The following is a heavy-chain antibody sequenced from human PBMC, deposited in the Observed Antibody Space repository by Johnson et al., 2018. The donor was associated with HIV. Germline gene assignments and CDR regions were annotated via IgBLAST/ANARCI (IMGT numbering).Heavy chain of an antibody. J-gene: IGHJ3*02. D-gene: IGHD1-26*01. CDR2: INWNGGST. CDR3: AKDARTRWELEPDAFDI. Sequence: VQLVESGGGVVRPGGSLRLSCAASGLKFDDYGMSWVRQAPGKGLEWVSGINWNGGSTGSADSVKGRFTISRDNSKKTLYLQMNSLRAEDTAVYYCAKDARTRWELEPDAFDIWGQGTKVTVSS. V-gene: IGHV3-20*04. CDR1: GLKFDDYG.